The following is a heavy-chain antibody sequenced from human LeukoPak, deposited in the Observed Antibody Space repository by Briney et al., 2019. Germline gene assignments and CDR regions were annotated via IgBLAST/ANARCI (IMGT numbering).Heavy chain of an antibody. V-gene: IGHV4-39*01. CDR1: GGSISSSSYY. CDR3: ATTGLGGATASNWFDP. D-gene: IGHD1-26*01. Sequence: PSETLSLTCTVSGGSISSSSYYWGWIRQPPGKGLEWIGSIYYSGSTYYNPSLKSRVTISVDTSKNQSSLKLSSVTAADTAVYYCATTGLGGATASNWFDPWGQGTLVTVSS. CDR2: IYYSGST. J-gene: IGHJ5*02.